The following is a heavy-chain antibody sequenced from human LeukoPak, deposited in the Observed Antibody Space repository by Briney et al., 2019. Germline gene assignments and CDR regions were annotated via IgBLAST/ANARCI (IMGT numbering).Heavy chain of an antibody. CDR2: IYYSGST. CDR1: GGSISSSSYY. J-gene: IGHJ4*02. V-gene: IGHV4-39*01. CDR3: ARAWLAYPPTFDY. D-gene: IGHD6-19*01. Sequence: PSETLSLTCTVSGGSISSSSYYWGWLRQPPGRGLEWIGSIYYSGSTYYNPSLKSRVTISVDTSKNQFSLKLSSVTAADTAVYYCARAWLAYPPTFDYWGQGTLVTVSS.